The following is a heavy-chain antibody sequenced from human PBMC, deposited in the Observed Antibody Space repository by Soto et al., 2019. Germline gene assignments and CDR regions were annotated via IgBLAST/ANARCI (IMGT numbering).Heavy chain of an antibody. CDR1: GYTFTSYY. J-gene: IGHJ4*02. CDR3: ARDSRTLEWLSTYPSYYFDY. D-gene: IGHD3-3*01. CDR2: INPSGGST. Sequence: ASVKVSCKASGYTFTSYYMHWVRQAPGQGLEWMEIINPSGGSTSYAQKFQGRVTMTRDTSTSTVYMELSSLRSEDTAVYYCARDSRTLEWLSTYPSYYFDYWGQGTLVTVSS. V-gene: IGHV1-46*01.